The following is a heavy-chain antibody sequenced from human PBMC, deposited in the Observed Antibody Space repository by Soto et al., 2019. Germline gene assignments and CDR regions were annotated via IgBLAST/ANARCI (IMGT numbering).Heavy chain of an antibody. CDR1: GFTFSDYY. CDR3: ARGTYSSSSIWFDP. CDR2: ISSSGSTI. V-gene: IGHV3-11*01. Sequence: GGSLRLSCAASGFTFSDYYMSWIRQAPGKGLEWVSYISSSGSTIYYADSVKGRFTISRDNAKNSLYLQMNSLRAEDTAVYYCARGTYSSSSIWFDPWGQGTLVTVSS. D-gene: IGHD6-6*01. J-gene: IGHJ5*02.